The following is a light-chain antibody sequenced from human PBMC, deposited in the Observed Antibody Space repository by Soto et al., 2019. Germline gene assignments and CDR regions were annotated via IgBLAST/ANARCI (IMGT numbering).Light chain of an antibody. V-gene: IGLV8-61*01. CDR2: NTN. CDR1: SGSVSANYY. Sequence: QTVVTQEASLSVSPGTIVTLTCGLSSGSVSANYYPSWYQQTPGQAPRTLIYNTNTRSSGVPDRFSGSILGNKAALTITGAQADDEPDYYGVLYMGSGIWVFGGGTKVPVL. CDR3: VLYMGSGIWV. J-gene: IGLJ3*02.